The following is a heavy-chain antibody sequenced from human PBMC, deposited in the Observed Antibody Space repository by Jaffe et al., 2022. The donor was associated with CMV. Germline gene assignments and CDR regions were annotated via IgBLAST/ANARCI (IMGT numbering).Heavy chain of an antibody. V-gene: IGHV1-2*02. CDR3: ARVAPVAATPDTIDY. J-gene: IGHJ4*02. CDR1: GYTFTGYY. Sequence: QVQLVQSGAEVKKPGASVKVSCKASGYTFTGYYMHWVRQAPGQGLEWMGWINPNSGGTNYAQKFQGRVTMTRDTSISTAYMELSRLRSDDTAVYYCARVAPVAATPDTIDYWGQGTLVTVSS. D-gene: IGHD2-15*01. CDR2: INPNSGGT.